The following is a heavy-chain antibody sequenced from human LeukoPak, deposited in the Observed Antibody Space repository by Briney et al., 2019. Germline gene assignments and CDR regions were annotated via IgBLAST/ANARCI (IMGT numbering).Heavy chain of an antibody. Sequence: ASVKVSCKASGYTSTSYDINWVRQATGQGLEWMGWMNPNSGNTGYAQKFQGRVTITRNTSISTAYMELSSLRSEDTAVYYCARVVPDFINWFDPWGQGTLVTVSS. CDR1: GYTSTSYD. CDR3: ARVVPDFINWFDP. J-gene: IGHJ5*02. CDR2: MNPNSGNT. V-gene: IGHV1-8*03. D-gene: IGHD2-2*01.